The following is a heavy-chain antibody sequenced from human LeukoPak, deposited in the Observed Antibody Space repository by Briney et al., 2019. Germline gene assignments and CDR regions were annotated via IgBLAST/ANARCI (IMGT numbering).Heavy chain of an antibody. D-gene: IGHD2-15*01. CDR1: GGSISSYY. CDR3: ARDLPIVVVVAATQGYWFDP. J-gene: IGHJ5*02. CDR2: IYYSGST. V-gene: IGHV4-59*01. Sequence: SETLSLTCTVSGGSISSYYWSWIRQPPGKGLEWIGYIYYSGSTNYNPSLKSRVTISVDTSKNQFSLKLSSVTAADTAVYYCARDLPIVVVVAATQGYWFDPWGQGTLVTVSS.